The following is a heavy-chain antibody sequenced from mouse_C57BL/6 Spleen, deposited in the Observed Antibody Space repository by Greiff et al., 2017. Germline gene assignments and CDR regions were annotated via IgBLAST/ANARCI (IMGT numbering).Heavy chain of an antibody. CDR1: GYTFTSYW. CDR2: INPSNGGT. CDR3: ARSNGNYAWFAY. V-gene: IGHV1-53*01. Sequence: QVQLQQPGTELVKPGASVKLSCKASGYTFTSYWMHWVKQRPGQGLEWIGNINPSNGGTNYNEKFKSKATLTVDKSSGTAYMQLSSLTSEDSAVYYCARSNGNYAWFAYWGQGTLVTVSA. J-gene: IGHJ3*01. D-gene: IGHD2-1*01.